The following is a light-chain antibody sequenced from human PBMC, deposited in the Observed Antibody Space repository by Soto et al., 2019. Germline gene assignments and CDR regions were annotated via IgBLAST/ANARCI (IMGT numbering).Light chain of an antibody. V-gene: IGKV1-5*03. J-gene: IGKJ1*01. CDR3: QRYKESSS. Sequence: DIQMTQSPSTLSASVGDRVTITCRASQSISSWLAWYQQKPGKAPKLLIYEASSSEIGVPPRFSGSGFGTEFTITISSLQADDFSTYECQRYKESSSVGQGTRLEIK. CDR2: EAS. CDR1: QSISSW.